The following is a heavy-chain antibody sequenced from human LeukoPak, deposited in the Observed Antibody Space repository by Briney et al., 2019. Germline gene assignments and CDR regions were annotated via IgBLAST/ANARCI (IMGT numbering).Heavy chain of an antibody. CDR3: ARELYSSGWYGVYYFDY. Sequence: GGSLRLSCAASGLTFSSHWMHWDRQAPGKGLVWVSRITNDGSSTTYADSVKGRFTISRDNAKNMLYLQVNSLRAEDTAVYYCARELYSSGWYGVYYFDYWGQGTLVTVSS. D-gene: IGHD6-19*01. V-gene: IGHV3-74*01. CDR2: ITNDGSST. J-gene: IGHJ4*02. CDR1: GLTFSSHW.